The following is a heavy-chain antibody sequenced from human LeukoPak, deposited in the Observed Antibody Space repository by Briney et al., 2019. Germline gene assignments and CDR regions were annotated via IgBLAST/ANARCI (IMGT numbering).Heavy chain of an antibody. CDR3: ARVLIKEGWYMDV. D-gene: IGHD2-8*01. CDR2: IIPIFGTA. Sequence: ASVKVSCKASGYTFTSYDINWVRQATGQGLEWMGGIIPIFGTANYAQKFQGRVTITADESTSTAYMELSSLRSEDTAVYYCARVLIKEGWYMDVWGKGTTVTVSS. V-gene: IGHV1-69*13. CDR1: GYTFTSYD. J-gene: IGHJ6*03.